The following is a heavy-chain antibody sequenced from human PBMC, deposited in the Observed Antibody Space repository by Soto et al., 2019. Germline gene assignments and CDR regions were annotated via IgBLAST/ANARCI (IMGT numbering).Heavy chain of an antibody. Sequence: SETLSLTCTVSGGSISSSSYYWGWIRQPPGTGLEWIGSIYYSGSTYYNPSLKSRVTISRDNSRNTLYLQTSSLRHEDTAVYYCAKDGGPAYCNSPGCSAEHFDYWGQGTQVTVSS. CDR1: GGSISSSSYY. CDR3: AKDGGPAYCNSPGCSAEHFDY. V-gene: IGHV4-39*02. J-gene: IGHJ4*02. D-gene: IGHD2-2*01. CDR2: IYYSGST.